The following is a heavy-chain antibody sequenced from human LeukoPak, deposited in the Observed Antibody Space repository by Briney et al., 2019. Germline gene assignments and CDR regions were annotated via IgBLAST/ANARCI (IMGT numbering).Heavy chain of an antibody. Sequence: GGSLRLSCEASGFTFSDYYMSWIRQAPGKGLEWVSYISSSSTYIKYADSVEGRFTISRDNAKNSLYLQMNSLRAEDTAVYYCARAPSKQHLDLWGQGTLVTVPS. CDR3: ARAPSKQHLDL. CDR2: ISSSSTYI. J-gene: IGHJ4*02. D-gene: IGHD6-13*01. CDR1: GFTFSDYY. V-gene: IGHV3-11*06.